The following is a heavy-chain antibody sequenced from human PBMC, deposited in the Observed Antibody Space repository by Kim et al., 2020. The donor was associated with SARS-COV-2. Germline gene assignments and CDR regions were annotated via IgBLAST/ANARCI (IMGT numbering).Heavy chain of an antibody. CDR1: GFTFSSYG. CDR3: ARDRYARGLDY. V-gene: IGHV3-33*01. J-gene: IGHJ4*02. CDR2: IWYDGSNK. Sequence: GGSLRLSCAASGFTFSSYGMRWVRQAPGKGLEWVAVIWYDGSNKYYADSVKGRFTISRDNSKNTLYLQMNSLRAEDTAVYYCARDRYARGLDYWGQGTLVTVSS. D-gene: IGHD2-8*01.